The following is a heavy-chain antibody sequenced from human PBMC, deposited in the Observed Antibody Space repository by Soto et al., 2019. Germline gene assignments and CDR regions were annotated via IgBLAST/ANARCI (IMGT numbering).Heavy chain of an antibody. CDR1: GFTFSSYS. Sequence: EVQLVESGGGLVQPGGSLRLSCAASGFTFSSYSMNWVRQAPGKGLEWVSYISSSSSTIYYADSVKGRFTISRDNAKNSLYLQMNSLSAEDTAVYYCASEGRDEWELNYLVYWGQGTLVTVSS. V-gene: IGHV3-48*01. CDR3: ASEGRDEWELNYLVY. J-gene: IGHJ4*02. D-gene: IGHD1-26*01. CDR2: ISSSSSTI.